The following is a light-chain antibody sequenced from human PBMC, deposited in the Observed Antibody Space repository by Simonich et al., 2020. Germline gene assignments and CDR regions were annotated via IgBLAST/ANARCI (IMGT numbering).Light chain of an antibody. CDR2: KAS. Sequence: IQMTQSPSTRSASVGDRVTITCRASQSISSGLAWYQQKPGKAPKLLIYKASSLESGVPSRFSGSGSGTEFTLTISSLQPDDFATYYCQQYNSYSRTFGQGTKVEIK. CDR1: QSISSG. CDR3: QQYNSYSRT. V-gene: IGKV1-5*03. J-gene: IGKJ1*01.